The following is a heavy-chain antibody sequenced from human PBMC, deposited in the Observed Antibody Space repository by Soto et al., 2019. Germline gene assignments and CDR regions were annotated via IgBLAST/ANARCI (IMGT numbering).Heavy chain of an antibody. J-gene: IGHJ4*02. CDR1: GFSFTTAGVA. V-gene: IGHV2-5*01. CDR3: AQSDGGYEIIYFDS. D-gene: IGHD5-18*01. Sequence: SGPTLVNPTQTLTLTCTFSGFSFTTAGVAVGWIRQTPGGALEWLTLIYYNDDRRFSPSLKTRLTITGDTSKNQVVLSLTNVDPGDTATYFCAQSDGGYEIIYFDSWGQVIPVTVSS. CDR2: IYYNDDR.